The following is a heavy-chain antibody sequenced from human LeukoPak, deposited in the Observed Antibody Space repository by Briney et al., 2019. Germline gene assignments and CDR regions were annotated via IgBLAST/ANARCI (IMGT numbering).Heavy chain of an antibody. CDR2: ISTDGGGT. V-gene: IGHV3-64D*06. CDR1: GLTFNIYA. Sequence: GGSLRLSCSASGLTFNIYAMHWVRQAPGKGLEYVSAISTDGGGTYYADSVKGRFTISRDNSKSTLYLRMSSLRTEDTAVYYCVKYHNSCYSVWGQGTLVAVSS. CDR3: VKYHNSCYSV. D-gene: IGHD2-21*01. J-gene: IGHJ4*02.